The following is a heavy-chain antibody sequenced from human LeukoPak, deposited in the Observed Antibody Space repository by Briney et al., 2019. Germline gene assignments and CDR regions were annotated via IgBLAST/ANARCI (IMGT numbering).Heavy chain of an antibody. CDR3: ARGSAVVSAFDY. Sequence: SETLSLTCTVSGRSISSYYWSWIRQPAGKGLEWIGRIYTSGSTNYNPSLKSRVTMSVDTSKNQFSLKLSSVTAADTAVYYCARGSAVVSAFDYWGQGTLVTVSS. CDR2: IYTSGST. J-gene: IGHJ4*02. CDR1: GRSISSYY. D-gene: IGHD3-22*01. V-gene: IGHV4-4*07.